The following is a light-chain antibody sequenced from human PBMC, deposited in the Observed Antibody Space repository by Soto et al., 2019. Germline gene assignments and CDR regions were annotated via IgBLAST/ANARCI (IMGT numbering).Light chain of an antibody. CDR1: QSIHTS. CDR2: DST. CDR3: QQRKVWPPIP. J-gene: IGKJ5*01. Sequence: VFTKSSATLSLSKGERSTLSCRASQSIHTSLAWYQQKPGQPPRLVVYDSTLRANGVPDRFGGSRSGTEFTLTINNLEPEDFAVYYCQQRKVWPPIPFGQGTRMAIK. V-gene: IGKV3-11*01.